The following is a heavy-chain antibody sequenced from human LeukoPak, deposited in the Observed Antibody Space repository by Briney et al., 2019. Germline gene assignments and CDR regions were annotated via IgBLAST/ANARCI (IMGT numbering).Heavy chain of an antibody. V-gene: IGHV3-73*01. CDR3: TRADDFWRGYDNPYYFDF. CDR2: VRSKANSYAT. J-gene: IGHJ4*02. Sequence: PGGSLRLSCAASGFTFSGSAMHWVRQASGKGLEWVGRVRSKANSYATAYAASVKGRFTISRDDSKNTAYLQMNSLKTEDTAVYYCTRADDFWRGYDNPYYFDFWGQGTLVTVSS. CDR1: GFTFSGSA. D-gene: IGHD3-3*01.